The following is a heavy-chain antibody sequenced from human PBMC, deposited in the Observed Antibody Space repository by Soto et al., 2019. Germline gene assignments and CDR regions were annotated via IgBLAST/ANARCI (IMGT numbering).Heavy chain of an antibody. CDR3: VKEIVVVPAAKSFDY. Sequence: GSLRLSCSASGFTFSSYAMHWVRQAPGKGLEYVSAISSNGGSTYYADSVKGRFTISRDNSKNTLYLQMSSLRAEDTAVYYCVKEIVVVPAAKSFDYWGQGTLVTVSS. V-gene: IGHV3-64D*06. D-gene: IGHD2-2*01. CDR1: GFTFSSYA. J-gene: IGHJ4*02. CDR2: ISSNGGST.